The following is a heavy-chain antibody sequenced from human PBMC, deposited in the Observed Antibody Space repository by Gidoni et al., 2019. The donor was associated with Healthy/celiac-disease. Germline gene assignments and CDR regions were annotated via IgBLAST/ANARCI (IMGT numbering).Heavy chain of an antibody. D-gene: IGHD5-12*01. CDR3: AKAGGLREYYFDY. CDR2: ISYDGSNK. J-gene: IGHJ4*02. CDR1: GFTFSSYG. V-gene: IGHV3-30*18. Sequence: QVPLVESGGGVVQPGRSLRLSCAASGFTFSSYGMHLVRQAPGKGLECVAVISYDGSNKYYADSVKGRFTISRDNSKNTLYLQMNSLRAEDTAVYYCAKAGGLREYYFDYWGQGTLVTVSS.